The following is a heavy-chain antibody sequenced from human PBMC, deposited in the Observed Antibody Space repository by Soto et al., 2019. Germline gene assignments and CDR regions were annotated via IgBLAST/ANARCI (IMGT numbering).Heavy chain of an antibody. CDR2: MNPGSGDT. Sequence: ASVKVSCKASGYTFTNNDVTWVRQATGQGLEWMGWMNPGSGDTGYAQKFQGRVTMARDISIATAYMELSSLRSEDTAIYYCARMASFGSLNWFDPWGQGTLVTVSS. CDR3: ARMASFGSLNWFDP. D-gene: IGHD5-18*01. J-gene: IGHJ5*02. V-gene: IGHV1-8*01. CDR1: GYTFTNND.